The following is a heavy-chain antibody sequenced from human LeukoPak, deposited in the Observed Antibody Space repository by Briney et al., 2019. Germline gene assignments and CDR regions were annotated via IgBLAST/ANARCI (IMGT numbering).Heavy chain of an antibody. Sequence: PSETLSLTCTVSGGSISESSYYWGWIRQSPGKGLEWIGSISNSGSTHYNPSLKSRVNISIDTSKNQFSLKLNSVTAADTAVYYCARGRRTGWYYYYGMDVWGQGTTVTVSS. CDR3: ARGRRTGWYYYYGMDV. D-gene: IGHD2-15*01. J-gene: IGHJ6*02. CDR1: GGSISESSYY. V-gene: IGHV4-39*07. CDR2: ISNSGST.